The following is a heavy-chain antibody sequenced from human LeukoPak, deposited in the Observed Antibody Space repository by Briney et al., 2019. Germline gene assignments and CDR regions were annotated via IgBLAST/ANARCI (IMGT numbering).Heavy chain of an antibody. CDR1: GYALTELS. V-gene: IGHV1-24*01. Sequence: ASVKVSCKVSGYALTELSMHWVRQAPGKGLEWMGGFDPEDGETIYAQKFQGRVTMTEDTSTDTAYMGLSSLRSEDTAVYYCATVTGGYSYGSPMDVWGKGTTVTVSS. CDR3: ATVTGGYSYGSPMDV. J-gene: IGHJ6*03. D-gene: IGHD5-18*01. CDR2: FDPEDGET.